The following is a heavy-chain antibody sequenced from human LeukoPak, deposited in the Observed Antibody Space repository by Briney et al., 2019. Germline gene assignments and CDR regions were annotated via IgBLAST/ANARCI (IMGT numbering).Heavy chain of an antibody. CDR2: ISSNGGTT. Sequence: GGSLRLSCAASGFPFSNYAMQWVRQAPGKGLEYVSGISSNGGTTVYANSAKGRFTISRDNAKNSLYLQMNNLRVEDTAVYYCARERVTTTSFDYWGQGVLVTVSS. D-gene: IGHD2/OR15-2a*01. V-gene: IGHV3-64*01. CDR3: ARERVTTTSFDY. CDR1: GFPFSNYA. J-gene: IGHJ4*02.